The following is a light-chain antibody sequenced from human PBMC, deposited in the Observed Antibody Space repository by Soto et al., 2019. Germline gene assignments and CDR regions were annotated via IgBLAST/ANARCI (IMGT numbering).Light chain of an antibody. Sequence: DLQMTQSPSTLSASVGDRVTITCRASQSISSWLAWYQQKPGKAPKLLIYDASSLESGVPSRFSGSGSGTEFTLTISSLQPDDFATYYCQQYKSYLWTFGQGTKVDIK. CDR2: DAS. V-gene: IGKV1-5*01. CDR1: QSISSW. CDR3: QQYKSYLWT. J-gene: IGKJ1*01.